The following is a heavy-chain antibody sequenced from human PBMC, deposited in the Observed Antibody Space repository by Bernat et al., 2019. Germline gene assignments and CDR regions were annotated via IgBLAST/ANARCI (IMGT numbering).Heavy chain of an antibody. J-gene: IGHJ5*02. CDR3: AKDPLALYVWGSYRSGPFDP. D-gene: IGHD3-16*02. Sequence: EVQLLESGGGLVQPGGSLRLSCAASGFTFSSYAMSWVRQAPGKGLEWVSAISGSGGSTYYADSVKGRFTISRDNSKNTLYLQMNSLRAEDTAVYYCAKDPLALYVWGSYRSGPFDPWGQGTLVTVSS. V-gene: IGHV3-23*01. CDR1: GFTFSSYA. CDR2: ISGSGGST.